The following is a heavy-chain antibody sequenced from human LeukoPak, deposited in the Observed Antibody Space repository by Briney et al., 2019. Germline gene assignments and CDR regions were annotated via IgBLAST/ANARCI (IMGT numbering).Heavy chain of an antibody. V-gene: IGHV4-39*01. Sequence: SETLSLTCTVSGGSINSSSYYWGWIRQPPGKGLEWIGSIYYSGSTYYNPSLKSRVTMSVDTSKNQFSLKLSSETAADTAVYYCARYSDAQSLDYWGQGTLVTVSS. J-gene: IGHJ4*02. CDR3: ARYSDAQSLDY. CDR2: IYYSGST. D-gene: IGHD2-2*01. CDR1: GGSINSSSYY.